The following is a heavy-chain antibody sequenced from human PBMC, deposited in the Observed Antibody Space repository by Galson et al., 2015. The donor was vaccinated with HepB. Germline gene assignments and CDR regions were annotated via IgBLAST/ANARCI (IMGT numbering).Heavy chain of an antibody. Sequence: SLRLSCAASGFSFTSHSMNWVRQAPGKGLEWVSYVSSGSTGSDYADSVRGRFTISRDNAKNSLYLHMKGLRAEDTAVYYCARNPSSYDYYSMDVWGQGTTVTGSS. CDR3: ARNPSSYDYYSMDV. J-gene: IGHJ6*02. CDR1: GFSFTSHS. CDR2: VSSGSTGS. V-gene: IGHV3-48*01.